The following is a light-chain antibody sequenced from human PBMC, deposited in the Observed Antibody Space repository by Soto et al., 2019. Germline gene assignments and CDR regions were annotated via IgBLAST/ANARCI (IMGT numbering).Light chain of an antibody. J-gene: IGLJ1*01. Sequence: QSALTQPASVSGSPGQTITISCTGTSSNVGSHNLVSWYQQYPGKAPNLIIFEASQRPSVASNRFSGYKSGSTASLTISGLQGEDEADYYGGSNAARSTYVFGSGTKLTVL. CDR3: GSNAARSTYV. V-gene: IGLV2-23*01. CDR2: EAS. CDR1: SSNVGSHNL.